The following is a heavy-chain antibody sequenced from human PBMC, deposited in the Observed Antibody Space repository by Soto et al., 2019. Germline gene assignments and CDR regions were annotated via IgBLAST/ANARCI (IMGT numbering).Heavy chain of an antibody. Sequence: GSLRLSCAASGYMFCNYALSWVRQAPGKGVEWVSSISSSSSYIYYADSVKGRFTISRDNAKNSLYLQMNSLRAEDTAVYYCAVSGVRGVRVDYYYGMDVWGQGTTVTVSS. CDR3: AVSGVRGVRVDYYYGMDV. D-gene: IGHD3-10*01. J-gene: IGHJ6*02. V-gene: IGHV3-21*01. CDR1: GYMFCNYA. CDR2: ISSSSSYI.